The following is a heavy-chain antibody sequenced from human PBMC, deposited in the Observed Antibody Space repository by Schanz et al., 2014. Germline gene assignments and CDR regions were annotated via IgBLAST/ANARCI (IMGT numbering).Heavy chain of an antibody. CDR2: ISAYNGNT. CDR1: GYTFISYG. CDR3: ARGGYSSGWYDRDIAHFDY. J-gene: IGHJ4*02. Sequence: QVQLVQSGAEVRKPGASVKVSCKASGYTFISYGISWVRQAPGQGLEWMGWISAYNGNTNYAQKLQGRVTMTTDTSTSTAYMELRSLRSDDTAVYYCARGGYSSGWYDRDIAHFDYWGQGTLVTDSS. D-gene: IGHD6-19*01. V-gene: IGHV1-18*01.